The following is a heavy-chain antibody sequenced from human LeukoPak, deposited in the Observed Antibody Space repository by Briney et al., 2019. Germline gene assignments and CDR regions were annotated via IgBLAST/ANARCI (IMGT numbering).Heavy chain of an antibody. D-gene: IGHD3-10*01. CDR1: GFTFSSYG. J-gene: IGHJ4*02. CDR3: AFGEERWSGDY. Sequence: GGSLRLSCAASGFTFSSYGVHWVRQAPGKGLEWVAVISYDGSNKYYADSVKGRFTISRDNSKNTLYLQMNSLRAEDTAVYYCAFGEERWSGDYWGQGTLVTVSS. V-gene: IGHV3-30*03. CDR2: ISYDGSNK.